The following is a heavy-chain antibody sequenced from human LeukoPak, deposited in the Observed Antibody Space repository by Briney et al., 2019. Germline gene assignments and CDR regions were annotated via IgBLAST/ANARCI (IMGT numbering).Heavy chain of an antibody. D-gene: IGHD1-7*01. CDR2: IYHSGST. CDR3: ARSASYNWNYGNFDY. V-gene: IGHV4-39*01. CDR1: GGSISSSSNY. J-gene: IGHJ4*02. Sequence: SESLCLTCAVSGGSISSSSNYWGWIRQPPGKGLEWIGSIYHSGSTYYNPSRQSLLTITVDTAKNQFSLKLNAVAAADTAGYYCARSASYNWNYGNFDYWGQGTLVTVSS.